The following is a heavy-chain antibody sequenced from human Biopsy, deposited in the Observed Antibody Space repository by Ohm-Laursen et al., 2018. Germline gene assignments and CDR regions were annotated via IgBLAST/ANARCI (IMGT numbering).Heavy chain of an antibody. CDR2: INQAGTT. CDR3: GNEVHGRDY. CDR1: GKTFSDYQ. V-gene: IGHV4-34*08. J-gene: IGHJ4*02. D-gene: IGHD2-15*01. Sequence: GTLSLTCVIFGKTFSDYQWSWIRQPPGKGLEWIGQINQAGTTNYNPSLKSRVSISADASKYEFSLRLTSVTAADTAVYLCGNEVHGRDYWGLGAQVTVSS.